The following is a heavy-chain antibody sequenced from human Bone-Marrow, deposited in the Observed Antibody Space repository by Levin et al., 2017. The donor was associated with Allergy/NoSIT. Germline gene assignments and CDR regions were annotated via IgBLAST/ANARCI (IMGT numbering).Heavy chain of an antibody. CDR3: ARSYRGKYLGWFDY. D-gene: IGHD1-26*01. CDR1: GFTVSSNY. Sequence: LSLTCAVSGFTVSSNYMSWVRQAPGKGLEWVSVIHSDGRIYYAASVRGRFTISRDNSKNTLYLQMNSLRAEDTAVYYCARSYRGKYLGWFDYWGQGTLVTVSS. J-gene: IGHJ4*02. CDR2: IHSDGRI. V-gene: IGHV3-66*01.